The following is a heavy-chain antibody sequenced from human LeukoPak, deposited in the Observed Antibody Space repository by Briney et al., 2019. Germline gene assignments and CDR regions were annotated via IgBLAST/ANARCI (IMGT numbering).Heavy chain of an antibody. CDR1: GGSISSYY. D-gene: IGHD5-18*01. Sequence: SETLSLTCTVSGGSISSYYWSWIRQPPGKGLEWIGYIYYSGSTNYNPSLKSRVTISVDTSKNQFSLKLSSVTAAGTAVYYCARARFGYSYGPNWFDPWGQGTLVTVSS. V-gene: IGHV4-59*01. CDR3: ARARFGYSYGPNWFDP. J-gene: IGHJ5*02. CDR2: IYYSGST.